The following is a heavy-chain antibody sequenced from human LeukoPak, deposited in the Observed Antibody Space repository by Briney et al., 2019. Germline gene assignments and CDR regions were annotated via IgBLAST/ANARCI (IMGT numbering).Heavy chain of an antibody. CDR2: VYPDDSDT. CDR1: GYSFTSYW. CDR3: ARHLGHYYDTSGYYSHFDY. J-gene: IGHJ4*02. V-gene: IGHV5-51*01. Sequence: GESLKISCQGSGYSFTSYWIGWVRQMPGKGLEWMGIVYPDDSDTRYSPSFQDQVTISADKSINTAYLQWSSLKASDTAMYYCARHLGHYYDTSGYYSHFDYWGQGTLVTVSS. D-gene: IGHD3-22*01.